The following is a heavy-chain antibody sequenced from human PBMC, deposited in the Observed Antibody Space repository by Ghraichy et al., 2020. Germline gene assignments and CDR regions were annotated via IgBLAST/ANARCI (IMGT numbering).Heavy chain of an antibody. CDR2: INDDGKET. CDR3: ARDPSYGALDY. Sequence: GALRLSCAASGFPFNKFWMTWVRQAPGKGLEWVANINDDGKETYYVDSVKGRFTISRDNAKYSLYLQMNSLRREDTAVYFCARDPSYGALDYWGQGTLVTVSS. CDR1: GFPFNKFW. J-gene: IGHJ4*02. D-gene: IGHD4-17*01. V-gene: IGHV3-7*03.